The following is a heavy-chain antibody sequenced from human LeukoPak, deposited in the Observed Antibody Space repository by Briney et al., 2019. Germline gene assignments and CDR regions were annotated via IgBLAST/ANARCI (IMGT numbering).Heavy chain of an antibody. CDR1: GYTFTSYD. D-gene: IGHD3-10*01. V-gene: IGHV1-8*01. CDR3: ARGDLLWFGELLPFDY. Sequence: ASVKVSCKASGYTFTSYDINWVRQATGQGLEWMGWMNPNSGNTGYAQKFQGRVTMTRNTSISTAYMELSSLRSEDTAVHYCARGDLLWFGELLPFDYWGQGTLVTVSS. J-gene: IGHJ4*02. CDR2: MNPNSGNT.